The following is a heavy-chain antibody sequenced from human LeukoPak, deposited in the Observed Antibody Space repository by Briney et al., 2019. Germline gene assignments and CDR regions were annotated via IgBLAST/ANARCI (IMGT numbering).Heavy chain of an antibody. Sequence: GGSLRLSCAASGFTVSSNYMSWVRQAPGKGLEWVSVIYSGGSTYYADSVKGRFTISRDNSKNTLYLQMNSLRAEDTAVYYCAKGSIAVAGTTEYFQHWGQGTLVTVSS. V-gene: IGHV3-53*01. CDR3: AKGSIAVAGTTEYFQH. J-gene: IGHJ1*01. D-gene: IGHD6-19*01. CDR1: GFTVSSNY. CDR2: IYSGGST.